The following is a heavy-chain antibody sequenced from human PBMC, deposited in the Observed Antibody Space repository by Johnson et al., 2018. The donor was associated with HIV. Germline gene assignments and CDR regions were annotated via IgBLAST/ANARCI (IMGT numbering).Heavy chain of an antibody. J-gene: IGHJ3*02. V-gene: IGHV3-20*04. Sequence: VQVVESGGGVVRPGGSLRLSCAASGFTFDDYGMSWVRQAPGKGLEWVSGINRNGGCTYYADSVKGRVTISRDNSKNTLYVEMNSLRAEDTAVYYCARGGLGGIGDPDAFDIWGQGTMVTVSS. CDR3: ARGGLGGIGDPDAFDI. CDR2: INRNGGCT. D-gene: IGHD2-21*01. CDR1: GFTFDDYG.